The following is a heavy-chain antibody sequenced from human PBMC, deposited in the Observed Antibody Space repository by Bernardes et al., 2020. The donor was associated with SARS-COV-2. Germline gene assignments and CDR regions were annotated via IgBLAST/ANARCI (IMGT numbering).Heavy chain of an antibody. CDR2: IYHSGST. CDR1: GGSISSGGYS. V-gene: IGHV4-30-2*01. D-gene: IGHD2-2*01. J-gene: IGHJ3*02. CDR3: AREFGCSSTSCYGAFAI. Sequence: SETLSLTCAVSGGSISSGGYSWCWIRQPPGKGLEWIGYIYHSGSTYYNPSLKSRVTISVDRSKNQFSLKLTSVTAADTAVYYCAREFGCSSTSCYGAFAIWGQGTMVTVSS.